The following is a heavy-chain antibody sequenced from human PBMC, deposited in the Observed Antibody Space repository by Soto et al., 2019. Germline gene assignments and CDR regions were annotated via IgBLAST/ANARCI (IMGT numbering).Heavy chain of an antibody. Sequence: GGSLRLSCAASGFTFSSYAMSWVRQAPGKGLEWVSAISGSGGSTYYADSVKGRFTISRDNSKNTLYLQMNSLRAEDTAVYYCALRRDDFWSVYQRNTWGYYYMYVWAQRTTVTVSS. CDR2: ISGSGGST. CDR3: ALRRDDFWSVYQRNTWGYYYMYV. D-gene: IGHD3-3*01. V-gene: IGHV3-23*01. J-gene: IGHJ6*03. CDR1: GFTFSSYA.